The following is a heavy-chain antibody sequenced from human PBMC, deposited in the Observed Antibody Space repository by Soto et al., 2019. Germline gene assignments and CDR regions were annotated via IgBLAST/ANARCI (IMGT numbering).Heavy chain of an antibody. V-gene: IGHV4-4*02. CDR1: GGSISSTNW. J-gene: IGHJ3*02. Sequence: SETLSLTCVVSGGSISSTNWWSWVRQPPGKGLEWIGEIYDSGSTNYNPSLKSRVTISVDKSKNHFSWKLSSVTAADTAVYDCTRVSLLRYDFWSGYAFDIWGQGTMVTVSS. CDR2: IYDSGST. D-gene: IGHD3-3*01. CDR3: TRVSLLRYDFWSGYAFDI.